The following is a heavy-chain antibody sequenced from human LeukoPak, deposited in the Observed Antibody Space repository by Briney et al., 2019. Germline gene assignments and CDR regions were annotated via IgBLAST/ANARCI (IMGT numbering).Heavy chain of an antibody. Sequence: PGGSLRLSCAASGFTFSDYYMSWVSQAPGKGLEWVSIIYSDGSTHYSDSVKGRFTISRDNSKNTLYLQMNSLRAEDTAVYYCARRAGAYSHPYDYWGQGTLVTVSS. V-gene: IGHV3-53*01. CDR2: IYSDGST. J-gene: IGHJ4*02. CDR1: GFTFSDYY. D-gene: IGHD4/OR15-4a*01. CDR3: ARRAGAYSHPYDY.